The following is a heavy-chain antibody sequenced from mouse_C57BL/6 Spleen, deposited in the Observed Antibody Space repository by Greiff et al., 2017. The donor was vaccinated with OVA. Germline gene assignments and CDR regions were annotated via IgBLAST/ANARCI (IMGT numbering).Heavy chain of an antibody. CDR3: ARGERLRRGYYYAMDY. Sequence: VQGVESDAELVKPGASVKISCKVSGYTFTDHTIHWMKQRPEQGLEWIGYIYPRDGSTKYNEKFKGKATLTADKSSSTAYMQLNSLTSEDSAVYFCARGERLRRGYYYAMDYWGQGTSVTVSS. CDR2: IYPRDGST. V-gene: IGHV1-78*01. CDR1: GYTFTDHT. J-gene: IGHJ4*01. D-gene: IGHD2-4*01.